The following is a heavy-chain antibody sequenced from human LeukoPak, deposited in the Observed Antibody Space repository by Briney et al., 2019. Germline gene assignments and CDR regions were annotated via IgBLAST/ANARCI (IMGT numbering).Heavy chain of an antibody. D-gene: IGHD6-13*01. J-gene: IGHJ4*02. CDR2: ISGSGGST. CDR1: GFTFSSYA. Sequence: PGGSLRLSCAASGFTFSSYAMSWVRQAPGKGLEWVSAISGSGGSTYYADSVKGRFTISRDNAKNSLYLQMNSLRAEDTAVYYCARESSLSQLVDYWGQGTLVTVSS. CDR3: ARESSLSQLVDY. V-gene: IGHV3-23*01.